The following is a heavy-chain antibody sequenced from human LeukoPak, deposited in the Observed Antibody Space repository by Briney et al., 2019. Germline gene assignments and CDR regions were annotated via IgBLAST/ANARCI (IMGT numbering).Heavy chain of an antibody. D-gene: IGHD2-2*01. CDR2: IRSKAYGGTT. V-gene: IGHV3-49*04. Sequence: GGSLRLSCTASGFTFGDYAMSWVRQAPGKGLEWVGFIRSKAYGGTTEYAASVKGRFTISRDDSKSVAYLQMNSLKTEDTAVYYCTRRGSRVYWGQGTLVTVSS. CDR3: TRRGSRVY. J-gene: IGHJ4*02. CDR1: GFTFGDYA.